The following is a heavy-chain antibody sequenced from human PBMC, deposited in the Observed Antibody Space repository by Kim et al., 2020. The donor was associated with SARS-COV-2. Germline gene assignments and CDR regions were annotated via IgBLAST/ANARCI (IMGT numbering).Heavy chain of an antibody. V-gene: IGHV4-34*01. CDR1: GGSFSGYY. CDR3: AGQSGGYGVTYPVGGSYGMAV. Sequence: SETLSLTCAVFGGSFSGYYWSWSRQPPGKGLEWIGEITDTGSINYNPSLNSRVTISVDTSNNRFSLKLSSVTAADTAVYFCAGQSGGYGVTYPVGGSYGMAVWGQGTTVTVSS. D-gene: IGHD1-26*01. CDR2: ITDTGSI. J-gene: IGHJ6*01.